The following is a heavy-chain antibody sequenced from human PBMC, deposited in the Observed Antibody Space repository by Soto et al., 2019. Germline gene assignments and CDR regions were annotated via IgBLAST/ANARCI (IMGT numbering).Heavy chain of an antibody. D-gene: IGHD3-10*01. V-gene: IGHV3-30-3*01. Sequence: GGPLSPPCPASGFTLSSYAMHWVPQAPGKGLEGVAVISYDGSNKYSADSVKGRFTISRDNSKNTLYLQMNSLRAEDTAVYYCASGFAPSYYYYYYYGMDVWGQGTTVTVSS. J-gene: IGHJ6*02. CDR2: ISYDGSNK. CDR1: GFTLSSYA. CDR3: ASGFAPSYYYYYYYGMDV.